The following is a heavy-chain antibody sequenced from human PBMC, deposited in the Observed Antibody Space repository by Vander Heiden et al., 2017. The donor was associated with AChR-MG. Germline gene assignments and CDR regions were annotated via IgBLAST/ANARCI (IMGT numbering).Heavy chain of an antibody. CDR3: ARVQWLVPGAGPFDL. CDR2: IYYSGST. CDR1: GGSISSGGYY. Sequence: QVQLQESGPGLVKPSQTLSLTCTVSGGSISSGGYYWSWIRQQPGKGLEWIGYIYYSGSTYYNPSLKSRVTISVDTSKNQFSLKLSSVTAADTAVYYCARVQWLVPGAGPFDLWGRGTLVTVSS. D-gene: IGHD6-19*01. V-gene: IGHV4-31*03. J-gene: IGHJ2*01.